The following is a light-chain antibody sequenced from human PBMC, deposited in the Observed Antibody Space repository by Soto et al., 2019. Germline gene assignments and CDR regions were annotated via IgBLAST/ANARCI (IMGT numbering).Light chain of an antibody. CDR2: GAS. CDR1: QSVSSSY. CDR3: QQYGSSPIFT. J-gene: IGKJ3*01. V-gene: IGKV3-20*01. Sequence: EIVLPQSPGTLSSSPGERATLSCRATQSVSSSYVACYQQKPGQAPRLLIYGASSRATGIPDRFSGSWSGSDFTITISRLEPEDFAVYYCQQYGSSPIFTSGPGTKVDIK.